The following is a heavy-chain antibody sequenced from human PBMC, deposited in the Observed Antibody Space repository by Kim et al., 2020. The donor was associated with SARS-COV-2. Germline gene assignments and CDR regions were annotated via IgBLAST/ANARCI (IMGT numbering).Heavy chain of an antibody. V-gene: IGHV3-23*01. D-gene: IGHD3-22*01. Sequence: GGSLRLSCAASGFTFSSYAMSWVRQAPGKGLEWVSAISGSGGSTYYADSVKGRFTISRDNSKNTLYLQMNSLRVEDTAVYYCAKDQVGGYPGKYYFDYWGQGTLVTVSS. J-gene: IGHJ4*02. CDR2: ISGSGGST. CDR1: GFTFSSYA. CDR3: AKDQVGGYPGKYYFDY.